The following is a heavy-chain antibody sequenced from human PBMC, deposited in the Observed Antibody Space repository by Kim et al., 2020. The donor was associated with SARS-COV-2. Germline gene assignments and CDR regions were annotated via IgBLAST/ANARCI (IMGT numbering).Heavy chain of an antibody. J-gene: IGHJ6*01. CDR1: GFTFNNYA. Sequence: GGSLRLSCAASGFTFNNYAMNWVRQAPGKGLEWVSRISGSGGNTFYADSVKGRFTISRDNSKNTLYLQMDSLRAEDTAVYFCSKREEAGGRGSYYYGLD. D-gene: IGHD2-15*01. CDR3: SKREEAGGRGSYYYGLD. V-gene: IGHV3-23*01. CDR2: ISGSGGNT.